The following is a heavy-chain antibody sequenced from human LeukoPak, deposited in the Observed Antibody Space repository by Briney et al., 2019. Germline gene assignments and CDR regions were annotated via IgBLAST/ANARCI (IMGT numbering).Heavy chain of an antibody. D-gene: IGHD6-6*01. Sequence: GASVKVSCKASGYTFTSYYMHWVRQAPGQGLEWMGIINPSGGSTSYAQKFQGRVTMTRDTSTGTVYMELSSLRSEDTAVYYCARDYLGYSSSSYFDYWGQGTLVTVSS. CDR2: INPSGGST. CDR3: ARDYLGYSSSSYFDY. CDR1: GYTFTSYY. J-gene: IGHJ4*02. V-gene: IGHV1-46*01.